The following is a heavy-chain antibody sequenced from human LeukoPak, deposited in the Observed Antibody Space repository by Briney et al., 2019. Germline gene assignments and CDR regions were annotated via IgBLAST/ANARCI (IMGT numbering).Heavy chain of an antibody. CDR3: ARGQGGSFYYYYYYVDV. Sequence: GASVKVSCKASGYTFTSYDINWVRQATGQGLEWMGWMNPNSGNTGYAQKFQGRVTMTRNTSISTAYMELSSLRSEDTAVYYCARGQGGSFYYYYYYVDVWGKGTTVTVSS. V-gene: IGHV1-8*01. D-gene: IGHD3-10*01. CDR2: MNPNSGNT. CDR1: GYTFTSYD. J-gene: IGHJ6*03.